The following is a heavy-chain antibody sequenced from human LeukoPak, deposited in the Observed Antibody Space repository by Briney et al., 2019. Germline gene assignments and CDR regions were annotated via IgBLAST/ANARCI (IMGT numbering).Heavy chain of an antibody. V-gene: IGHV1-69*13. D-gene: IGHD6-13*01. CDR3: ARDRQQPNYYYMDV. CDR1: GGTFSSYA. Sequence: SVKVSCKASGGTFSSYAITWVRQAPGQGLEWMGGIIPIFGTANYAQKFQGRVTITADESTSTAYMELSSLRSEDTAVYYCARDRQQPNYYYMDVWGKGTTVTVSS. CDR2: IIPIFGTA. J-gene: IGHJ6*03.